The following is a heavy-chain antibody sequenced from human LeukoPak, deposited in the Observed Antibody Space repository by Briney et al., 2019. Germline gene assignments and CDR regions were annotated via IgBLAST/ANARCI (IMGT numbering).Heavy chain of an antibody. CDR1: GFTFSSYG. J-gene: IGHJ6*03. Sequence: GGSLRLSCAASGFTFSSYGMHWVRQAPGKGLEWVAFIRYDGSNKYYADSVKGRFTISRDNSKNTLYLQMNSLRAEDTAVYYCASTETRFGIYYYYMDVWGKGTTVTVSS. CDR3: ASTETRFGIYYYYMDV. V-gene: IGHV3-30*02. D-gene: IGHD3-10*01. CDR2: IRYDGSNK.